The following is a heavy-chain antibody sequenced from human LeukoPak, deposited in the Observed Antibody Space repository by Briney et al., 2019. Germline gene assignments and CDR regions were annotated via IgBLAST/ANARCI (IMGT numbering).Heavy chain of an antibody. V-gene: IGHV3-30*04. CDR2: ISYDGSNK. CDR3: AREATGGYYFDY. D-gene: IGHD7-27*01. CDR1: GFTFSSYA. J-gene: IGHJ4*02. Sequence: QHGGSLRLSCAASGFTFSSYAMHWVRQAPGKGLEWVAVISYDGSNKYYADSVKGRFTISRDNSKNTLYLQMNSLRAEDTAVYYCAREATGGYYFDYWGQGTLVTVSS.